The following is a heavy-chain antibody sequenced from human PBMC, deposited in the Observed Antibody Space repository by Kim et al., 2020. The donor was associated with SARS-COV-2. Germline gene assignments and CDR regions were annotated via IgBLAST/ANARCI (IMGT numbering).Heavy chain of an antibody. CDR2: ISYDGSNK. V-gene: IGHV3-30*18. D-gene: IGHD3-16*02. J-gene: IGHJ4*02. CDR1: GFTFSSYG. CDR3: AKDSMGLGELSSSDY. Sequence: GGSLRLSCAASGFTFSSYGMHWVRQAPGKGLEWVAVISYDGSNKYYADSVKGRFTISRDNSKNTLYLQMNSLRAEDTAVYYCAKDSMGLGELSSSDYWGQGTLVTVSS.